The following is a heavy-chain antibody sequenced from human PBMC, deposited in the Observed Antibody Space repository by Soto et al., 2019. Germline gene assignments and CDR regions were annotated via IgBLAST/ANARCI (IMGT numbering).Heavy chain of an antibody. J-gene: IGHJ4*02. CDR2: ISAYNGNT. V-gene: IGHV1-18*01. CDR1: GYTFTSYG. D-gene: IGHD5-18*01. Sequence: ASVKVSCKASGYTFTSYGISWVRQAPGQGLEWMGWISAYNGNTNYAQKLQGRVTMTTDTSTSTAYMELRSLRSDDTAVYYCAIVLGIQLWPAGGDYWGQGTLVTLSS. CDR3: AIVLGIQLWPAGGDY.